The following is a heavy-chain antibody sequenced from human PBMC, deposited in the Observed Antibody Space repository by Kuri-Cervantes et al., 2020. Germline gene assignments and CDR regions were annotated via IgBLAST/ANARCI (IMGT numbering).Heavy chain of an antibody. J-gene: IGHJ5*02. Sequence: GGSLRLSCAASGFTFNTYWMSWVRQALGKGLEWVANIKHDGSQKFYVDSVKGRFTISRDNAKNSLYLQMNSLRAEDTAVYYCARDRSTMILSPADPWGQGTLVTVSS. CDR1: GFTFNTYW. CDR3: ARDRSTMILSPADP. CDR2: IKHDGSQK. D-gene: IGHD3-22*01. V-gene: IGHV3-7*01.